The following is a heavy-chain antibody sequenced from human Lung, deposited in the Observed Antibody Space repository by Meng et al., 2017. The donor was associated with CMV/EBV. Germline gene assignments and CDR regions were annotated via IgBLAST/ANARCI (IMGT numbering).Heavy chain of an antibody. V-gene: IGHV4-30-4*01. CDR2: IHHSGSA. CDR1: GGSMSSVNYY. Sequence: QGALAESGPGLVEPSETRLLTCTVSGGSMSSVNYYWSWIRQPPGKGLEWIGYIHHSGSAYYNPSLKSRVSISVDTSKNQFSLNLNSMTAADTAVYYCASFDHIPRRNYFDYWGQGTLVTVSS. CDR3: ASFDHIPRRNYFDY. J-gene: IGHJ4*02. D-gene: IGHD2-21*01.